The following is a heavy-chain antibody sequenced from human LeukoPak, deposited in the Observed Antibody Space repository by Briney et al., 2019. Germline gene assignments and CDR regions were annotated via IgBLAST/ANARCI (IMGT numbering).Heavy chain of an antibody. D-gene: IGHD2-21*02. CDR2: ISYDGSNK. CDR1: GFTFSSYG. CDR3: AKDHIVVVTATPYYFDY. Sequence: GGSLRLSCAASGFTFSSYGMHWVRQAPGKGLEWVAVISYDGSNKYYADSVKGRFTISRDNSKNTLYLQMNSLRAEDTAVYYCAKDHIVVVTATPYYFDYWGQGTLVTVSS. V-gene: IGHV3-30*18. J-gene: IGHJ4*02.